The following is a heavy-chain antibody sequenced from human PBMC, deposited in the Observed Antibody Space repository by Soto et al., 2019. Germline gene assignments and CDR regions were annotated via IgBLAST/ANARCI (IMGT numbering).Heavy chain of an antibody. CDR3: ARDISYDSSGHDY. CDR2: ISSISSTI. Sequence: GGSLRLSCAASGFTFSSYSMNWVRQAPGKGLEWVSYISSISSTIYYADSVKGRFTISRDNAKNSQYLQMNGLRDEDTDVYYCARDISYDSSGHDYWGQGTLVTVSS. D-gene: IGHD3-22*01. J-gene: IGHJ4*02. V-gene: IGHV3-48*02. CDR1: GFTFSSYS.